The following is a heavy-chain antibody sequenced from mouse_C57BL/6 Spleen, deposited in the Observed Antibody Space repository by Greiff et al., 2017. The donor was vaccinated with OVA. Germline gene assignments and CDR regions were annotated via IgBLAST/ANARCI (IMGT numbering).Heavy chain of an antibody. V-gene: IGHV1-50*01. Sequence: VQLQQPGAELVKPGASVKLSCKASGYTFTSYWMQWVKQRPGQGLEWIGEIDPSDSYTNYNQKFKGKATLTVDTSSSTAYMQLSSLTSEDSAVYYCARQGNCDYWGQGTTLTVSS. J-gene: IGHJ2*01. CDR2: IDPSDSYT. CDR3: ARQGNCDY. CDR1: GYTFTSYW.